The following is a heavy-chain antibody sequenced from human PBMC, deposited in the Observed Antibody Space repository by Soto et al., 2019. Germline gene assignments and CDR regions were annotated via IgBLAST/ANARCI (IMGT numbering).Heavy chain of an antibody. Sequence: QVQLQESGPGLVKPSETLSLTCTVSGGSVSSGSYYWSWIRQPPGKGLEWIGYIYYSGSTNYNPSLKSRVTISVDTSKNQFSLKLSSVTAADTAVYYCASVVGVPWWTVVTKGDYWGQGTLVTVSS. CDR2: IYYSGST. V-gene: IGHV4-61*01. CDR1: GGSVSSGSYY. CDR3: ASVVGVPWWTVVTKGDY. J-gene: IGHJ4*02. D-gene: IGHD2-15*01.